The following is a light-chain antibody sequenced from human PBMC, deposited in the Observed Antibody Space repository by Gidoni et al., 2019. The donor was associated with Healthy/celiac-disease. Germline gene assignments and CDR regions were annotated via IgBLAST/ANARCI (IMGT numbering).Light chain of an antibody. J-gene: IGLJ2*01. V-gene: IGLV2-23*02. CDR3: CSYAGSSTFVV. CDR1: SSDVGSYNL. Sequence: QSALTQPASVSGSPGQSITISCTGTSSDVGSYNLVSWYHQHPGKAPKPMIYEVSKRPSGVSNRFSGSKSGNTASLTISGLQAEDEADYHCCSYAGSSTFVVFGGGTKLTVL. CDR2: EVS.